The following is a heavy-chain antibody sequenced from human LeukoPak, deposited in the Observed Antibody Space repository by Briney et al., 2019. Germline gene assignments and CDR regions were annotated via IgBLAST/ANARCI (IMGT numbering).Heavy chain of an antibody. Sequence: GGSLRLSCAASGFTFSSYAMSWVRQAPGKGLEWVSVISGSGGSTYYADSVKGRFTISRDNSKNTLYLQMNSLRAEDTAVYYCAKENGAYYGSGSYQDYWGQGTLVTVSS. D-gene: IGHD3-10*01. CDR3: AKENGAYYGSGSYQDY. V-gene: IGHV3-23*01. J-gene: IGHJ4*02. CDR2: ISGSGGST. CDR1: GFTFSSYA.